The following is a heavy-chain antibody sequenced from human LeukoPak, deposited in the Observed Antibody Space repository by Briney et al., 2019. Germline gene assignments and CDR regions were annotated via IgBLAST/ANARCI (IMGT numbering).Heavy chain of an antibody. J-gene: IGHJ6*03. Sequence: SVKVSCKASVGTFSSYAISWVRQAPGLGLEWMGGIIPIFGTANYAQKFQGRVTITADESTSTAYMELSSLRSEDTAVYYCARDSYNWNYAGYYYYMDVWGKGTTVTVS. CDR2: IIPIFGTA. CDR3: ARDSYNWNYAGYYYYMDV. D-gene: IGHD1-7*01. V-gene: IGHV1-69*01. CDR1: VGTFSSYA.